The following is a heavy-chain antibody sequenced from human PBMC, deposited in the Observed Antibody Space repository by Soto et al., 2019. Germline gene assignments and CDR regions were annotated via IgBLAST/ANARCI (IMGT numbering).Heavy chain of an antibody. CDR1: GYTLTELS. CDR2: FDPEDGGT. D-gene: IGHD3-10*01. V-gene: IGHV1-24*01. CDR3: ATDHLYYGSGSLFDY. J-gene: IGHJ4*02. Sequence: ASVKVSCKVSGYTLTELSMHWVRQAPGKGLEWMGGFDPEDGGTIYAQKFQGRVTMTEDTSTDTAYMELSSLRSEDTAVYYCATDHLYYGSGSLFDYWGQGTLVTVSS.